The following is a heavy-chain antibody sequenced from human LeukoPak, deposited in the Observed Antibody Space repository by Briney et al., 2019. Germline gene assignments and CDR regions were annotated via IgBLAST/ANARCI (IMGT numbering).Heavy chain of an antibody. CDR3: ARAKRCCSSTSCYTGNWFDP. Sequence: PSETLSLTCTVSGYSISSGYYWGWIRQPPGKGLEWIGSIYHSGSTYYNPSLKSRVTISVDTSKNQFSLKLSSVTAADTAVYYCARAKRCCSSTSCYTGNWFDPWGQGTLVTVSS. V-gene: IGHV4-38-2*02. D-gene: IGHD2-2*02. CDR2: IYHSGST. CDR1: GYSISSGYY. J-gene: IGHJ5*02.